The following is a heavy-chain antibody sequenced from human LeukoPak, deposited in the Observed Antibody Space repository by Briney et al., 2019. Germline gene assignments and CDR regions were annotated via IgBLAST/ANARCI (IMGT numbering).Heavy chain of an antibody. CDR3: ARQVDSTMALPDY. J-gene: IGHJ4*02. D-gene: IGHD3-10*01. V-gene: IGHV1-18*01. CDR2: ISAYNRNT. Sequence: GASVKVSCKASGYTFTSYGVTWVRQAPGQGLEWMGWISAYNRNTNYAQKLRGRVTMTTDTSTSTAYMELRSLRSDDTAVYYCARQVDSTMALPDYWGQGTLVTVSS. CDR1: GYTFTSYG.